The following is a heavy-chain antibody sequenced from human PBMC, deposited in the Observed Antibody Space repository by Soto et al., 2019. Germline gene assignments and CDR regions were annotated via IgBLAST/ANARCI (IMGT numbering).Heavy chain of an antibody. CDR3: ASGLSYYDSSGYYDEYFQH. V-gene: IGHV1-69*01. Sequence: QVQLVQSAAEVKKPGSSVKVSCKASGGTFSSYAISWVRQAPGQGLEWMGGIIPIFGTANYAQKFQGRVTITADESTSTAYMELSSLRSEDTAVYYCASGLSYYDSSGYYDEYFQHWGQGTLVTVSS. CDR1: GGTFSSYA. CDR2: IIPIFGTA. D-gene: IGHD3-22*01. J-gene: IGHJ1*01.